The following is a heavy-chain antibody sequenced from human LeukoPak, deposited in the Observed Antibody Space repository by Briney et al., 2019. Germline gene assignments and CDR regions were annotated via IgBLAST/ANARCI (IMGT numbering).Heavy chain of an antibody. Sequence: GGSLRLSCAASGFIFNNYGLIWVRQAPGKGLEWVSAISNDGGGTNYADFVKGRFIISRDNSKNTLFLQMNSLRAEDTALYYCAKGSSGYFVDLWGQGTLVTVSS. D-gene: IGHD3-22*01. V-gene: IGHV3-23*01. CDR3: AKGSSGYFVDL. CDR2: ISNDGGGT. J-gene: IGHJ5*02. CDR1: GFIFNNYG.